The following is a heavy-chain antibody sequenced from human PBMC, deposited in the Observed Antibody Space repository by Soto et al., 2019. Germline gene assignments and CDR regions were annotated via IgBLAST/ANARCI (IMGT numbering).Heavy chain of an antibody. D-gene: IGHD4-17*01. V-gene: IGHV3-53*01. CDR2: IYTGGST. J-gene: IGHJ4*02. CDR3: ASHYGGNPPAFDY. CDR1: GFIVSSNY. Sequence: PGGSLRLSCAASGFIVSSNYMSWVRQAPGKGLEWVSVIYTGGSTYYADSVKGRFTISRDNSKNTLYLQMNSLRAEDTAVYYCASHYGGNPPAFDYWGQGTLVTVSS.